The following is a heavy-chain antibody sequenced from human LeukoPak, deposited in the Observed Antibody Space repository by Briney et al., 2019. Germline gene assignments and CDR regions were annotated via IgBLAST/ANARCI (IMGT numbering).Heavy chain of an antibody. V-gene: IGHV4-4*07. Sequence: SETLSLTCTISGGSISSSYWSWIRQPAGEGLEWIGRISTSGSTNYNPSLKSRVTVSVDTSKKQLSLKLTPVTAADTAVYYCARDVSWFDAWGQGTLVTVSS. J-gene: IGHJ5*02. CDR1: GGSISSSY. CDR3: ARDVSWFDA. CDR2: ISTSGST.